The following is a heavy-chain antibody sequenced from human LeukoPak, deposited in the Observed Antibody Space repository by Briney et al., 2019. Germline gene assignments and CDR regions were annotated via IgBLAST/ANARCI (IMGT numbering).Heavy chain of an antibody. J-gene: IGHJ6*02. Sequence: NPSETLSLTCAVYGGSFSGYYWSWIRQPPGRGLEWIGEINHSGSSNYNPSLKSRVTISVDTSKNQFSLKLSSVTAADTAVYYCARNPGRYLWGTYYGMDVWGQGTTVTVSS. CDR3: ARNPGRYLWGTYYGMDV. D-gene: IGHD3-16*01. CDR1: GGSFSGYY. CDR2: INHSGSS. V-gene: IGHV4-34*01.